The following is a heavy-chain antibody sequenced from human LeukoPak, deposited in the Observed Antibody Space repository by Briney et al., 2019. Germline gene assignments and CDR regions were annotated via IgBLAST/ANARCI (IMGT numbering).Heavy chain of an antibody. Sequence: GGSLRLSCAASGFTFSSYGMHWVRQAPGKGLEWVAVISYDGSNKYYADSVKGRFTISRDNSKNTLYLQMNSLRAEDTAVYYCARHTTGYNSPRDSFNIWGQGTMVTVSS. J-gene: IGHJ3*02. CDR3: ARHTTGYNSPRDSFNI. D-gene: IGHD1-1*01. CDR2: ISYDGSNK. V-gene: IGHV3-30*03. CDR1: GFTFSSYG.